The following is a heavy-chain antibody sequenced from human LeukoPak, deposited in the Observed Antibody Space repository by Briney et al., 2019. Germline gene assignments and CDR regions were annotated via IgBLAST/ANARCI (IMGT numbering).Heavy chain of an antibody. Sequence: GESLKISCKGSGYSFTSYWIGWVRQMPGKGLEWMGIIYPGDSDPRYSPSFQGQVTMSADKSISTAYLQWSSLKASDTAMYYCARQAYGDYTYFGFWGQGTLVTVSS. V-gene: IGHV5-51*01. J-gene: IGHJ4*02. CDR3: ARQAYGDYTYFGF. CDR1: GYSFTSYW. D-gene: IGHD4-17*01. CDR2: IYPGDSDP.